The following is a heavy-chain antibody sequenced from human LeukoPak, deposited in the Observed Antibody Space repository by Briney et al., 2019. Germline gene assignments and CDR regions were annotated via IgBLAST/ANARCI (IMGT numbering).Heavy chain of an antibody. J-gene: IGHJ4*02. CDR3: ATGVSRGQYYYDSSGS. D-gene: IGHD3-22*01. CDR2: ISDSGDSI. CDR1: GFSFNNYA. Sequence: GGSLRLSCAASGFSFNNYAMSWVRQAPGTGLEWVSDISDSGDSIHYADSVKGRFTISRDNSKNTLYLQMNSLRAEDTAVYYCATGVSRGQYYYDSSGSGGQGTLVTVSS. V-gene: IGHV3-23*01.